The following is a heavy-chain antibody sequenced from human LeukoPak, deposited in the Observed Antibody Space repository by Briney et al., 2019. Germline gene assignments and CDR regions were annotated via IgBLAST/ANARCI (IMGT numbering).Heavy chain of an antibody. D-gene: IGHD6-6*01. J-gene: IGHJ5*02. Sequence: QPGGSLRPSCAASGFTFSSYAMTWVRQAPGKGLEWVSAVTGSSGGTYYADSVKGRFTISRDDSKSTLYLQMNSLRVEDTAVYYCAKSGHSTSSWFDPWGQGTLVIVSS. CDR3: AKSGHSTSSWFDP. CDR2: VTGSSGGT. V-gene: IGHV3-23*01. CDR1: GFTFSSYA.